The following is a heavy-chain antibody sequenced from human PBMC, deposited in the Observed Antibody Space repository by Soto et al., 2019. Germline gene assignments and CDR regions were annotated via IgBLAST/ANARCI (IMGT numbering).Heavy chain of an antibody. CDR2: ISGSGGST. V-gene: IGHV3-23*01. CDR1: GFTFSSYA. Sequence: PGGSLRLSCAASGFTFSSYAMSWVRQAPGKGLEWVSAISGSGGSTYYADSVKGRFTISRDNSKNTLYLQMNSLRAEDTAVYYCAKSYSSSQTPYYFDYWGQGTLVTVSS. D-gene: IGHD6-6*01. J-gene: IGHJ4*02. CDR3: AKSYSSSQTPYYFDY.